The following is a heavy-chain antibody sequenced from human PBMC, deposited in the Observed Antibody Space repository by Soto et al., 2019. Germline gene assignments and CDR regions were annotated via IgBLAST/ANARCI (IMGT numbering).Heavy chain of an antibody. D-gene: IGHD3-3*01. V-gene: IGHV3-33*01. CDR2: IWYDGSNK. CDR1: GFTFSSYG. Sequence: QVQLVESGGGVVQPGRSLRLSCAASGFTFSSYGMHWVRQAPGKGLEWVAVIWYDGSNKYYADSVKGRFTISRDNSKNTLYLQMNSLRAEDTAVYYCARDKEGVALDYWGQGTLVTVSS. CDR3: ARDKEGVALDY. J-gene: IGHJ4*02.